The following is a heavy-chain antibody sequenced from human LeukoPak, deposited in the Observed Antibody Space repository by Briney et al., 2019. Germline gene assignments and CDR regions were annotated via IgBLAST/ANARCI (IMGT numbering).Heavy chain of an antibody. CDR2: IKSKTDGGTT. CDR1: GFTFSDAW. CDR3: ATDRGYYYGSGSYYNGPTNYYYYGMDV. D-gene: IGHD3-10*01. V-gene: IGHV3-15*01. Sequence: GGSLRLSCAASGFTFSDAWMSWVRQAPGKGLEWVGRIKSKTDGGTTDYAAPVKGRFTISRDDSKNTVYLQMNSVRTEDSAVFYCATDRGYYYGSGSYYNGPTNYYYYGMDVWGKGTTVTVSS. J-gene: IGHJ6*04.